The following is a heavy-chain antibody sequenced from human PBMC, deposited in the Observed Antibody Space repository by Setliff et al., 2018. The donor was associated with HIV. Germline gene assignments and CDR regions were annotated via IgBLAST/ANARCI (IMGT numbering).Heavy chain of an antibody. CDR3: TRRRRAPGTEDLEAY. D-gene: IGHD1-26*01. V-gene: IGHV5-51*01. CDR2: IYPGDSVT. J-gene: IGHJ4*02. Sequence: GESLKISCRASGYSFTNYWIGWVRQMPGKGLEWIGVIYPGDSVTRYGPSFQDQVSISADRSITTAYLQWSSLKASDTAIYYCTRRRRAPGTEDLEAYWGQGTLVTSPQ. CDR1: GYSFTNYW.